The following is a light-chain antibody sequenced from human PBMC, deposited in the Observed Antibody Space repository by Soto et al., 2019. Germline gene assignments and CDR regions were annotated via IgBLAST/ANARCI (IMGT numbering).Light chain of an antibody. CDR2: GAS. CDR1: QSVSSGH. CDR3: QQYGHSLWT. Sequence: EIVLTQSPGTLSLSPGERASLSCRASQSVSSGHLAWYQQKPGQAPRLLIYGASSRATGIPDRFSGSGSGTDFTLTISRLEPEDYAVYYCQQYGHSLWTFGQGTKVDNK. V-gene: IGKV3-20*01. J-gene: IGKJ1*01.